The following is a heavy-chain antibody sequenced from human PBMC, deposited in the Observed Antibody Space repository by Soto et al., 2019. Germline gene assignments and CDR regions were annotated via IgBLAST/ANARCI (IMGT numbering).Heavy chain of an antibody. D-gene: IGHD3-22*01. Sequence: GASVKVSCKASGYTFTSYYMHWVRQAPGQWLEWMVIINPSGGSTSYAQKLQGRVTMTRDTSTSTVYMELSSLRSEDTAVYYCARAGEYYYDSSGYYGYWGQGTLVTVSS. CDR2: INPSGGST. CDR3: ARAGEYYYDSSGYYGY. J-gene: IGHJ4*02. CDR1: GYTFTSYY. V-gene: IGHV1-46*01.